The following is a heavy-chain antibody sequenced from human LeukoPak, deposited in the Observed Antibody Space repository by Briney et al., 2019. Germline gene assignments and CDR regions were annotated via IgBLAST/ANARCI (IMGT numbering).Heavy chain of an antibody. Sequence: SQTLSLTCAVSGGSISSGGYYWSWIRQPPGKGLEWIGEINHSGSTNYNPSLKSRVTISVDTSKNQFSLKLSSVTAADTAVYYCARGLSSSWYGGWFDPWGQGTLVTVSS. J-gene: IGHJ5*02. CDR3: ARGLSSSWYGGWFDP. D-gene: IGHD6-13*01. CDR2: INHSGST. CDR1: GGSISSGGYY. V-gene: IGHV4-30-2*01.